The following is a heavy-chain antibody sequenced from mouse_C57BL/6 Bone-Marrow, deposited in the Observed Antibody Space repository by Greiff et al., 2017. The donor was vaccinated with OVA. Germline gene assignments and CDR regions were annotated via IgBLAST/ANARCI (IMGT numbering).Heavy chain of an antibody. V-gene: IGHV1-80*01. Sequence: QVHVQQPGAELVKPGASVEISCKASGYAFSSYWMHWVKQRPGQGLEWIGQIYPGDGDTNYNGKFKGKATLTADKSSSTAYMQLSSLASEDSAVYFCARGYFWGQGTTLTVSS. J-gene: IGHJ2*01. CDR3: ARGYF. CDR1: GYAFSSYW. CDR2: IYPGDGDT.